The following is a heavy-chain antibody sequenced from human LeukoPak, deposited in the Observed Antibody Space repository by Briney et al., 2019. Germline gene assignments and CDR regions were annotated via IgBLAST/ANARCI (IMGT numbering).Heavy chain of an antibody. V-gene: IGHV3-53*01. Sequence: GSLRLSFAASGFPVSSNYMSWVRQAPGKGLEWVSVIYSGGSTYYADSVKGRFTISRDNSKNTLYLQMNSLRAEDTAVYYCARYRGYCSSTSCFNWFDPWGQGTLVTVSS. CDR1: GFPVSSNY. J-gene: IGHJ5*02. CDR3: ARYRGYCSSTSCFNWFDP. D-gene: IGHD2-2*01. CDR2: IYSGGST.